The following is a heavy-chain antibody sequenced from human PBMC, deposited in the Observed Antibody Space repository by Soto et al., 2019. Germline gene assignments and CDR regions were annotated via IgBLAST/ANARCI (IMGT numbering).Heavy chain of an antibody. V-gene: IGHV3-30-3*01. D-gene: IGHD5-18*01. CDR2: ISYDGSNK. J-gene: IGHJ6*02. CDR1: GVTFSSYA. Sequence: GGSLRLSCAASGVTFSSYAMHWVRQAPGKGLEWVAVISYDGSNKYYADSVKGRFTISRDNSKNTLYLQMNSLRAEDTAVYYCARYPGGYSYGFYYYYGMDVWGQGTTVTVSS. CDR3: ARYPGGYSYGFYYYYGMDV.